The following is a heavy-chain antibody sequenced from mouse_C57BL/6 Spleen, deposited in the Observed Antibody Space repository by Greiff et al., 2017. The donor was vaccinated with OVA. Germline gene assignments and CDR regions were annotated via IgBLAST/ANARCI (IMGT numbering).Heavy chain of an antibody. CDR3: ERGKYHDALDY. Sequence: QVQLQQPGAELVKPGASVKLSCKASGYTFTSYWMHWVKQRPGQGLEWIGMIHPNSGSTNYNEKFKSKATLTVDKSSSTAYMQLSSLTSEDSAVYYCERGKYHDALDYWGQGTTLTVSS. CDR2: IHPNSGST. V-gene: IGHV1-64*01. D-gene: IGHD5-1-1*01. J-gene: IGHJ2*01. CDR1: GYTFTSYW.